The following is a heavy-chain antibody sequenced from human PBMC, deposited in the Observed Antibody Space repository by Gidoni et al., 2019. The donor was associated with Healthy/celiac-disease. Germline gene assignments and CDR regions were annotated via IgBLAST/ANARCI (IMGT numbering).Heavy chain of an antibody. CDR2: IKQEGSEK. CDR1: GFTFSSYW. J-gene: IGHJ4*02. Sequence: EVQLVESGGGLVQPGGSLRLSCAASGFTFSSYWMSWVRQAPGKGLEWVANIKQEGSEKYYVDSVKGRFTISRDNAKNSLYLQMNSLRAEDTAVYYCARSDGEKPTYYYFDYWGQGTLVTVSS. V-gene: IGHV3-7*01. CDR3: ARSDGEKPTYYYFDY. D-gene: IGHD4-17*01.